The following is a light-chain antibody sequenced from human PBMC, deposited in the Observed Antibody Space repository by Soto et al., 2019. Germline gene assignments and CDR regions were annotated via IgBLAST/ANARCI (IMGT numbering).Light chain of an antibody. CDR3: HQYTRYFLT. CDR1: QSINSW. Sequence: DIQMTQSPSTLSASVGDRVTISCRASQSINSWLAWYQQKPGNAPLILIYDGFSLESCVPLRFSGSGFGPEFTLTISSLQPDDSATYYCHQYTRYFLTFGRGTKVEIK. J-gene: IGKJ4*02. V-gene: IGKV1-5*01. CDR2: DGF.